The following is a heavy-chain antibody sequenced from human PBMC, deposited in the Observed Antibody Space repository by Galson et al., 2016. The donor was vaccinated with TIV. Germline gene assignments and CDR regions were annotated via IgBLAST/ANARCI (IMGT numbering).Heavy chain of an antibody. V-gene: IGHV1-69*05. Sequence: SVKVCCKASGGTFEHYAVNWMQRAPRLGLQCMRAILPTSRTTNFAQKFQDRVTLTTDESTRTVYMGLSSLSSEDTAVYYCARDTPCGGACYFFDGWGQGTLVTVSS. CDR1: GGTFEHYA. D-gene: IGHD2-21*02. CDR3: ARDTPCGGACYFFDG. J-gene: IGHJ4*02. CDR2: ILPTSRTT.